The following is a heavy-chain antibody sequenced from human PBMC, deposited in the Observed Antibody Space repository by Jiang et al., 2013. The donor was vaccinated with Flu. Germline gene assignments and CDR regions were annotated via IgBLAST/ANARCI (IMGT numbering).Heavy chain of an antibody. CDR3: AREVIEQGYHFDY. D-gene: IGHD5-18*01. V-gene: IGHV4-31*03. Sequence: SGPGLVKPSQTLSLTCTVSGDSIGSGGYFWSWIRQHPGKGLEWIGDIYYSGTTYYNPSLKSRLTISIDTSKNQFSLKLSSVTAADTTVYYCAREVIEQGYHFDYWGQGTLVTVSS. CDR2: IYYSGTT. CDR1: GDSIGSGGYF. J-gene: IGHJ4*02.